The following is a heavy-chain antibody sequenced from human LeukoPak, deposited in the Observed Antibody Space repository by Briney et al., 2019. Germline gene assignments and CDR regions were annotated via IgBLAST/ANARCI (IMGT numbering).Heavy chain of an antibody. Sequence: PGGSLRLSCAASGFTFSSYAMHWVRQAPGKGLEWVAVISYDGSNKYYADSVKGRFTISRDNSKNTLYLQMNSLRAEDTAAYYCARDLLTETRLLWFGELKYGMDVWGKGTTVTVSS. CDR3: ARDLLTETRLLWFGELKYGMDV. D-gene: IGHD3-10*01. V-gene: IGHV3-30*04. CDR1: GFTFSSYA. CDR2: ISYDGSNK. J-gene: IGHJ6*04.